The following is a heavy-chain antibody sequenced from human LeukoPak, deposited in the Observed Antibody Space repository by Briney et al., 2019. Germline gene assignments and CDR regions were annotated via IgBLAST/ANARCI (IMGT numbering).Heavy chain of an antibody. Sequence: GGSLRLSCAASGFTFRDYWMSWMRQAPGKGLEWVANIKYDGDEEYYVDSVKGRFFISRDNAKNSLYLQLDSLRVEDTAVYYCRSGGAAPGAFDNWGQGTLVTVSP. CDR2: IKYDGDEE. CDR1: GFTFRDYW. V-gene: IGHV3-7*01. J-gene: IGHJ4*02. CDR3: RSGGAAPGAFDN. D-gene: IGHD4/OR15-4a*01.